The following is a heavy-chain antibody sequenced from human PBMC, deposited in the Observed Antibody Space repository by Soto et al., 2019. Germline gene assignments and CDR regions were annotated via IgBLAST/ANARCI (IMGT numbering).Heavy chain of an antibody. CDR1: GGSISSFTYY. Sequence: SETLSLTCSVSGGSISSFTYYWGWIRQPPGKGLEWIATVYYNENTYYNPSLKSRVTITVDTAKNQFSLNLRSVTAAHTAMYFCARGERYYGCPGWFDPWGPGTLVTVSS. CDR2: VYYNENT. CDR3: ARGERYYGCPGWFDP. V-gene: IGHV4-39*01. D-gene: IGHD3-9*01. J-gene: IGHJ5*02.